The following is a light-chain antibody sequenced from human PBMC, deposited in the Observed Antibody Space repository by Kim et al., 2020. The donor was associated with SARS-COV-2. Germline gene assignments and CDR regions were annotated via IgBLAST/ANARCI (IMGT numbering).Light chain of an antibody. J-gene: IGKJ3*01. CDR1: RNVLYSSNNKNY. V-gene: IGKV4-1*01. CDR3: QQYYSTPFT. CDR2: WAS. Sequence: ATINSKSSRNVLYSSNNKNYLAWYQQKPGQYPKLLSYWASTRESGVPDRFSGSGSGTDFTLTSSSLQDEDVAVYYCQQYYSTPFTFGPGTKVDIK.